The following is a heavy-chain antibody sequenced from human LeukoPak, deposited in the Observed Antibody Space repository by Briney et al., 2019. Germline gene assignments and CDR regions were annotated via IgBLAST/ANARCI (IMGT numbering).Heavy chain of an antibody. Sequence: KTSETLSLTCTVSGYSISSGYYWGWTRHPPGKGLEWIGSIYHSGSTYYNPPLKSRVTISGDTPKNQFSLKLSSVTAAHTAVYYCASALPIDGMGYWGQGTLVTVSS. CDR1: GYSISSGYY. J-gene: IGHJ4*02. CDR3: ASALPIDGMGY. V-gene: IGHV4-38-2*02. D-gene: IGHD5-24*01. CDR2: IYHSGST.